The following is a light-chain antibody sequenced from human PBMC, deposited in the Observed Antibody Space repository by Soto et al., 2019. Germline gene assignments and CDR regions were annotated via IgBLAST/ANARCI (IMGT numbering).Light chain of an antibody. J-gene: IGKJ1*01. Sequence: EIVLTQSPGTLSLSPGERATLSCRASQSVSSSYLAWYQQKLGQAPRLLIYGASSRATGIPDRFSGSGSGTGFTLTISRVEPEDFAVYYCQQYGSLPWTFGQGTKVEIK. V-gene: IGKV3-20*01. CDR2: GAS. CDR3: QQYGSLPWT. CDR1: QSVSSSY.